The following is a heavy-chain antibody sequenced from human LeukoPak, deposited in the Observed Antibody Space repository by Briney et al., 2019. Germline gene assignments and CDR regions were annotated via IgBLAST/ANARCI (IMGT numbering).Heavy chain of an antibody. D-gene: IGHD3-3*01. V-gene: IGHV3-21*01. CDR2: ISSSSSYI. J-gene: IGHJ5*02. CDR3: ARVLAGQGFWSGYSDWFDP. Sequence: GGSLRLSCAASGFTFSSYSMNWVRQAPGKGLVWVSSISSSSSYIYYADSVKGRFTISRDNAKNSLYLQMNSLRAEDTAVYYCARVLAGQGFWSGYSDWFDPWGQGTLVTVSS. CDR1: GFTFSSYS.